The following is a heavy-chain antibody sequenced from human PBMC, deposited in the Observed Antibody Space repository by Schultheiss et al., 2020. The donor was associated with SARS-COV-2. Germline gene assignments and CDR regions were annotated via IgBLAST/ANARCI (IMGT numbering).Heavy chain of an antibody. CDR3: ARGQSSGYYGVDV. V-gene: IGHV4-59*01. D-gene: IGHD2-8*02. J-gene: IGHJ6*02. Sequence: SETLSLTCAVYGGSFSGYYWGWIRQPPGKGLEWIGYIYYSGSTNYNPSLKSRVTISVDTSKNQFSLKLSSVTAADTAVYYCARGQSSGYYGVDVWGHGTTVTVSS. CDR2: IYYSGST. CDR1: GGSFSGYY.